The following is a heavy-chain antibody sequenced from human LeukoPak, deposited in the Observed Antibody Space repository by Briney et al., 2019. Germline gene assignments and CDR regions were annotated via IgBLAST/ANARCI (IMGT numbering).Heavy chain of an antibody. V-gene: IGHV3-23*01. Sequence: AGGSLRLSCEGSGFTFSRFSINWVRQAPGKGLEWVSLIFGSAAKTFYSDSVKGRFTISRDNSKNTAYLQMNSLRAEDTAVYYCVKDRIPDGNNSLDFWGRGILVTVSS. CDR2: IFGSAAKT. D-gene: IGHD5-24*01. J-gene: IGHJ4*01. CDR3: VKDRIPDGNNSLDF. CDR1: GFTFSRFS.